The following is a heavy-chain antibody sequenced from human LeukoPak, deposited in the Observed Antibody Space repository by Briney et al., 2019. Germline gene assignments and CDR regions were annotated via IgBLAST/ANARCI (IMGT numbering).Heavy chain of an antibody. CDR3: ARGARGDYVWDY. CDR2: IYSGGST. CDR1: GFTVSSTY. J-gene: IGHJ4*02. V-gene: IGHV3-66*01. Sequence: GGSLRLSCAASGFTVSSTYMSWVRQAPGKGLEWVSVIYSGGSTYYADSVKGRFTISRDNSKNTLYLQMNSLRAEDTAVYYCARGARGDYVWDYWGQGTLVTVSS. D-gene: IGHD4-17*01.